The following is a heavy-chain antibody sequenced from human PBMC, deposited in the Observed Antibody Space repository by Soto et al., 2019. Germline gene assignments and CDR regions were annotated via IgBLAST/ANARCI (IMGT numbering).Heavy chain of an antibody. V-gene: IGHV4-39*01. CDR2: IYYSGRT. CDR3: ARQRYNFWSGYYLDY. J-gene: IGHJ4*02. CDR1: GGSISSSTYY. Sequence: SETLSLTCTVSGGSISSSTYYWGWIRQPPGKGLEWIGSIYYSGRTHYNPSLESRVTISVDTSKNQFSLKLSSVTAADTAVYYCARQRYNFWSGYYLDYWGQGTPVTVSS. D-gene: IGHD3-3*01.